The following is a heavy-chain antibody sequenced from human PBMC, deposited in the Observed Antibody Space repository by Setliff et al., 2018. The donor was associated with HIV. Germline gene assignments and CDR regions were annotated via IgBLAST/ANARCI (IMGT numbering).Heavy chain of an antibody. Sequence: GASVKVSCKTSGGTFSTYAISWVRQAPGHGLEWMGVTIPIFGTANYAQRFQGRVTITTDESTSRAYMGLSSLRSEDTAVFYGAGGAGGLDYGMDVWGQGTMVTVSS. CDR2: TIPIFGTA. D-gene: IGHD3-16*01. J-gene: IGHJ6*02. CDR3: AGGAGGLDYGMDV. V-gene: IGHV1-69*05. CDR1: GGTFSTYA.